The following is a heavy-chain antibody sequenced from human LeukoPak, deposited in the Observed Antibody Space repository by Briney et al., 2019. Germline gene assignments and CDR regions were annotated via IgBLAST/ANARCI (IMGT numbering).Heavy chain of an antibody. V-gene: IGHV1-18*01. CDR3: ARVRYYDSGGPDSYYYYYMDV. CDR1: GYTFTSYG. CDR2: ISAYNGNT. Sequence: ASVKVSCKASGYTFTSYGISWVRQAPGQGLEWMGWISAYNGNTNYAQNLQGRVTITTDTSTTTAYMELRSLRSDDTAGYYCARVRYYDSGGPDSYYYYYMDVWGKGTTVTISS. D-gene: IGHD3-22*01. J-gene: IGHJ6*03.